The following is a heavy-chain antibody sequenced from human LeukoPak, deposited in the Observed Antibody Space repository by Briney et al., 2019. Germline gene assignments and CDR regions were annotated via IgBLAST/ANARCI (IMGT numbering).Heavy chain of an antibody. CDR3: ARATFYDSSGYYRYFDY. D-gene: IGHD3-22*01. V-gene: IGHV4-59*01. CDR2: IYYNGYT. Sequence: SETLSLTCTVSGGSISSYYWSWIRQPPGKGLEWIGYIYYNGYTKYNPSLKSRVTISVDTSENQFSLNLSSVTAADTAVYYCARATFYDSSGYYRYFDYWGQGTLVTVSS. J-gene: IGHJ4*02. CDR1: GGSISSYY.